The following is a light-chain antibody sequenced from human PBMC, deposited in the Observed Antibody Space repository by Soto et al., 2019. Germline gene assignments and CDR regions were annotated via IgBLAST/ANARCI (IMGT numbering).Light chain of an antibody. CDR1: QSISSW. CDR3: QQYNSYRA. CDR2: DAS. V-gene: IGKV1-5*01. Sequence: DIQMSQSPSTLSASVGDRVTITCRASQSISSWLAWYQQKPGKAPKLLISDASSFQSGVPSRFSGSGSGTEFTLTISSLQPDDSATYYCQQYNSYRAFGQGTKVDIK. J-gene: IGKJ1*01.